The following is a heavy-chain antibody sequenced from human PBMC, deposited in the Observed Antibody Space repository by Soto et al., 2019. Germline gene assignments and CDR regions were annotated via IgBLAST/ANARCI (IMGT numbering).Heavy chain of an antibody. CDR1: GGSISSYY. CDR2: IYYSGST. J-gene: IGHJ3*02. V-gene: IGHV4-59*01. D-gene: IGHD2-15*01. CDR3: ASSRWRNAFDN. Sequence: QVQLQASGPGLVKPSETLSLTCTVSGGSISSYYWSWIRQPPGKGLEWIGYIYYSGSTNYTPSLKSGVTISVDTTKNQFTLKLSSVTAADTAVYYCASSRWRNAFDNWCQGTMVTVSP.